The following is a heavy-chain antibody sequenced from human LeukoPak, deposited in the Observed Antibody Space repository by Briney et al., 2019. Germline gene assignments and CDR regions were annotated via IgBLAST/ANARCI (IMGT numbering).Heavy chain of an antibody. J-gene: IGHJ4*02. CDR2: IYYSGST. CDR1: GGSIGSTNYY. V-gene: IGHV4-39*07. Sequence: PSETLSLTCTVSGGSIGSTNYYWGWIRQPPGKGLEWIANIYYSGSTYYNPSLKSRVTISVDTSKNQFSLRLSSVTAADTAVYYCARDNYYDSSGYLYWGQGTLVTVSS. D-gene: IGHD3-22*01. CDR3: ARDNYYDSSGYLY.